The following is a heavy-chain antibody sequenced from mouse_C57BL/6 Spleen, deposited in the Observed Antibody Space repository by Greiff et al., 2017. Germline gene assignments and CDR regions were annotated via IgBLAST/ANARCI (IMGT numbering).Heavy chain of an antibody. CDR2: FYPGSGSI. CDR3: ARHEDHLYDGYYVAWFAY. V-gene: IGHV1-62-2*01. J-gene: IGHJ3*01. CDR1: GYTFTEYT. D-gene: IGHD2-3*01. Sequence: QVQLQQSGAELVKPGASVKLSCKASGYTFTEYTIHWVKQRSGQGLEWIGWFYPGSGSIKYNEKFKDLATLTADKSSSTVYMELSRLTSEDSAVYFCARHEDHLYDGYYVAWFAYWGQGTLVTVSA.